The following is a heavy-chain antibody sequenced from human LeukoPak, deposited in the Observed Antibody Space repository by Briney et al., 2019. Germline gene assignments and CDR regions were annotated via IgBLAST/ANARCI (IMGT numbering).Heavy chain of an antibody. J-gene: IGHJ6*03. CDR1: GHTLTDLS. CDR2: LDPEDGQI. D-gene: IGHD6-25*01. V-gene: IGHV1-24*01. Sequence: ASVKVSCRVSGHTLTDLSTHWVRQAPGQGLEWMGGLDPEDGQIIYAQQFQGRVTMTEDTSTDTAYMELRSLRSEDTAVYYCARELSAAAPYYMDVWGKGTTVTVSS. CDR3: ARELSAAAPYYMDV.